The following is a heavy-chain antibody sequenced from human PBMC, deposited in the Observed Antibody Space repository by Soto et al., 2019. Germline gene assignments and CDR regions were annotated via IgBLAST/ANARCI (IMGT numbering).Heavy chain of an antibody. CDR3: AKDVTNYDYIWGSYRYESYFDY. J-gene: IGHJ4*02. Sequence: GGSLRLSCAASGFTFSSYAMSWVRQAPGKGLEWVSAIRGSGGSTYYADSVKGRFTISRDNSKNTLYLQMNSLRAEDTAVYYCAKDVTNYDYIWGSYRYESYFDYWGQGTLVTVSS. CDR2: IRGSGGST. D-gene: IGHD3-16*02. V-gene: IGHV3-23*01. CDR1: GFTFSSYA.